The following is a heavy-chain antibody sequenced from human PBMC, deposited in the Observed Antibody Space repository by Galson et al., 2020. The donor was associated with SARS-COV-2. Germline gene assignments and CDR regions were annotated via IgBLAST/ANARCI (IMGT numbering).Heavy chain of an antibody. J-gene: IGHJ4*02. CDR1: GYTLTELS. Sequence: ASVKVSCKVSGYTLTELSMHWVRQAPGKGLEWMGGFDPEDGETIYAQKFQGRVTMTEDTSTDTAYMELSSLRSEDTAVYYCATVFAIRSYSSPFDYWGQGTLVTVSS. V-gene: IGHV1-24*01. CDR2: FDPEDGET. CDR3: ATVFAIRSYSSPFDY. D-gene: IGHD6-13*01.